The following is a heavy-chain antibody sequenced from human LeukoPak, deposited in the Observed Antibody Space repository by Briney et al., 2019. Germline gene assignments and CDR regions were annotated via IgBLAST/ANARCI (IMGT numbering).Heavy chain of an antibody. V-gene: IGHV1-2*02. Sequence: ASVKVPCKASGYTFTGYYMHWVRQAPRQGLEWMGWINPNSDDTNYAQEFQGRVSMTRDTSISTAYMDLSELRSDDTALYYCARGLGWDSGTYLGAWGQGTLVTVSS. CDR3: ARGLGWDSGTYLGA. CDR1: GYTFTGYY. D-gene: IGHD1-26*01. J-gene: IGHJ5*02. CDR2: INPNSDDT.